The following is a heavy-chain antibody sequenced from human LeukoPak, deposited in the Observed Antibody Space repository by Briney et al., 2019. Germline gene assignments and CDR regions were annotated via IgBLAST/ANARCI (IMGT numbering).Heavy chain of an antibody. CDR1: GGSISSGGYS. D-gene: IGHD2-2*01. Sequence: SETLSLTCAVSGGSISSGGYSWSWIRQPPGKGLEWIGYIYHTGSTYYNPSLKSRVTLSVDRSKNQFSLKLSSVTAADTAVYYCARGDPLGYCTNTSCLAAFDIWGQGTMVTVSS. J-gene: IGHJ3*02. CDR3: ARGDPLGYCTNTSCLAAFDI. CDR2: IYHTGST. V-gene: IGHV4-30-2*01.